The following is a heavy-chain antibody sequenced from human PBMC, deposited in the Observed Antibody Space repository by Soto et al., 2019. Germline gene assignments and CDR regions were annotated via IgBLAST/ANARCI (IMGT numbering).Heavy chain of an antibody. J-gene: IGHJ4*02. V-gene: IGHV3-23*01. Sequence: EVQLLESGGGLVQPGGSLRLSCAASGFTFTTYAMTWVRQAPGKGLEWVSAISGSGGSTYYADSVKGRFTISRDNSKNTLSLQMNSLRAEDTAVYYCAKNWDTTFSSSSHWGQGTLVTVSS. CDR3: AKNWDTTFSSSSH. CDR2: ISGSGGST. CDR1: GFTFTTYA. D-gene: IGHD6-6*01.